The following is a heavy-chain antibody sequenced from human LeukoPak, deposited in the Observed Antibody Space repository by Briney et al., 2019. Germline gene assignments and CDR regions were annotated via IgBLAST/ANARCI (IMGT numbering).Heavy chain of an antibody. V-gene: IGHV4-30-2*01. CDR3: ARDGNYGDYFDY. D-gene: IGHD4-17*01. Sequence: SETLSLTCAVSGGSISSGGHSWSWIRQPPGKGLEWIGYIYHSGGTYYNPSLKSRVTISVDRSKNQFSLKLSSVTAADTAVYYCARDGNYGDYFDYWGQGTLVTVSS. CDR1: GGSISSGGHS. CDR2: IYHSGGT. J-gene: IGHJ4*02.